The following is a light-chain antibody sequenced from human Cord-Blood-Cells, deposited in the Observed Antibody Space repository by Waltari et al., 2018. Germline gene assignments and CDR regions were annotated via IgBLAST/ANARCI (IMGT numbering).Light chain of an antibody. V-gene: IGLV2-14*01. J-gene: IGLJ1*01. Sequence: QSALTQPASVSGSPGQSITITCTGTRSDVGGYHSVSWYQQHPGKAPKLMIYYVSHRPSGVSNRFSGTKSGNTASLTISGLQAEDEADYYCSSYTSSSTYVFVTGTKVTVL. CDR2: YVS. CDR3: SSYTSSSTYV. CDR1: RSDVGGYHS.